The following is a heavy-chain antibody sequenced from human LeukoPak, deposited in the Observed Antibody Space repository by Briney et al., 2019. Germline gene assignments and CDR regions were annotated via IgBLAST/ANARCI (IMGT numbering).Heavy chain of an antibody. CDR2: ISSSGSTI. CDR3: ARGRDGYNSDY. CDR1: GFTFSSYE. Sequence: PGGSLRLSCAASGFTFSSYEMNWVRQAPGKGLEWVSYISSSGSTIYYADSVKGRFTISRDNAKNSLSLQMNSLRAEDTAVHYCARGRDGYNSDYWGQGTLVTVSS. V-gene: IGHV3-48*03. D-gene: IGHD5-24*01. J-gene: IGHJ4*02.